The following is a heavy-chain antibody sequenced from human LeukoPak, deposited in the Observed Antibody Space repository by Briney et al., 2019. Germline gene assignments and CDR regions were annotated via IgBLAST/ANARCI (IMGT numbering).Heavy chain of an antibody. J-gene: IGHJ4*02. D-gene: IGHD1-26*01. CDR1: GGTFSSYA. CDR2: IIPIFGTA. Sequence: SVKVSCKASGGTFSSYAISWVRQAPGQELEWMGRIIPIFGTANYAQKFQGRVTITTDESTSTAYMELSSLRSEDTAVYYCAREGSGSYFFYYWGQGTLVTVSS. CDR3: AREGSGSYFFYY. V-gene: IGHV1-69*05.